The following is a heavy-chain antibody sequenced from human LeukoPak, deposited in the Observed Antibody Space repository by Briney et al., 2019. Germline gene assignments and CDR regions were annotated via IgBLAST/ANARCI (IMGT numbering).Heavy chain of an antibody. V-gene: IGHV3-15*01. Sequence: GGSLRLSCAASGFTFSNAWMSWVRQAPGKGLEWVGRIKSKTDGGTTDYAAPVKGRFTISRDDSKNTLYLQMNSLKTEDTAVYYCTTLKIVVVVAATPWGQGTLVTVSS. CDR2: IKSKTDGGTT. D-gene: IGHD2-15*01. J-gene: IGHJ5*02. CDR3: TTLKIVVVVAATP. CDR1: GFTFSNAW.